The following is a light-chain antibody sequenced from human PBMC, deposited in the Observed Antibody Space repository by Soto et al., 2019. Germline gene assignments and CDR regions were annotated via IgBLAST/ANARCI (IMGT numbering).Light chain of an antibody. V-gene: IGKV3-15*01. CDR3: QQYNNWPRT. CDR2: GAS. Sequence: EIVMTQSPATLSVSPGVRATLSCRTSQSVSSKLAWYQQKPGQAPRLLIYGASTRATGIPARFRGSGSGTEFTLTISSLQSEDFAVYYCQQYNNWPRTFGQGTKVEIK. J-gene: IGKJ1*01. CDR1: QSVSSK.